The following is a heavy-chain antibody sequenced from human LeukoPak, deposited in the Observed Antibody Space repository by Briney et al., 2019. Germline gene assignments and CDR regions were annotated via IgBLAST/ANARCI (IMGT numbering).Heavy chain of an antibody. J-gene: IGHJ4*02. CDR2: IYYSGST. V-gene: IGHV4-59*08. CDR1: GGSISSYY. D-gene: IGHD6-19*01. CDR3: ARLDSGWLDY. Sequence: SETLSLTCTVSGGSISSYYWSWIRQPPGKGLEWIGYIYYSGSTNYNPSLKSRVTISVDTSKNQFSLKLSSVTAADTAVYYCARLDSGWLDYWGQGTLVTVSS.